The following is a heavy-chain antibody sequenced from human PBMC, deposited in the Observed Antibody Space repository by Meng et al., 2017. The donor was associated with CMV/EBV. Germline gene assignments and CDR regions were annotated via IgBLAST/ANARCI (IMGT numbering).Heavy chain of an antibody. D-gene: IGHD6-19*01. CDR2: VNSNNDAT. J-gene: IGHJ4*02. CDR3: VRSSGWSLFDY. Sequence: QVQLVQSGAEMKKHGASVKVSCTTSGFTFSDYYIHWVRQAPGQGLEWMGWVNSNNDATNYARKFQGRVSMTRDTSISTAHMELSRLMSDDTAVYYCVRSSGWSLFDYWGQGTLVTVSS. CDR1: GFTFSDYY. V-gene: IGHV1-2*02.